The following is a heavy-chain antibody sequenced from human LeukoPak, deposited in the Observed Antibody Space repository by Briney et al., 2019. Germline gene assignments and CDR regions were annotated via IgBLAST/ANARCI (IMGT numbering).Heavy chain of an antibody. D-gene: IGHD2-15*01. CDR1: GFTFSSYD. CDR2: IGTAGDT. J-gene: IGHJ5*02. CDR3: ARDVQYCSGGSCYDWFDP. V-gene: IGHV3-13*01. Sequence: GGSLRLSCAASGFTFSSYDMHWVRQATGKGLEWVSAIGTAGDTYYPGSVKGRFTISRENAKNSLYLQINSLRAGDTAVYYCARDVQYCSGGSCYDWFDPWGQGTLVTVSS.